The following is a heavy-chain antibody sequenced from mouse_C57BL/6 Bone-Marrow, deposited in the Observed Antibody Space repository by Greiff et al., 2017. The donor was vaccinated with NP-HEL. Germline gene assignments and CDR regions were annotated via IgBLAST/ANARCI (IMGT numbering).Heavy chain of an antibody. CDR1: GFTFSSYA. J-gene: IGHJ3*01. CDR3: TREATMAPAY. CDR2: ISSGGDYI. D-gene: IGHD2-1*01. V-gene: IGHV5-9-1*02. Sequence: DVHLVESGEGLVKPGGSLKLSCAASGFTFSSYAMSWVRQTPEKRLEWVAYISSGGDYIYYADTVKGRFTISRDNARNTLYLQMSSLKSEDTAMYYCTREATMAPAYWGQGTLVTVSA.